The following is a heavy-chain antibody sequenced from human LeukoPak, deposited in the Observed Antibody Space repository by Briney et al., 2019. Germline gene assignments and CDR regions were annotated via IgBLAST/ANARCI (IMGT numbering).Heavy chain of an antibody. CDR3: AREWDLRSFDY. J-gene: IGHJ4*02. CDR2: IWYDGSNK. Sequence: GRSLRLSCAASGFIFSSYGMHWVRQAPGKGLEWVAVIWYDGSNKLHADSVKGRFIISRDNSKNTLHLKINSLRAEDTAVYYCAREWDLRSFDYWGQGTLVTVSS. V-gene: IGHV3-33*01. D-gene: IGHD1-26*01. CDR1: GFIFSSYG.